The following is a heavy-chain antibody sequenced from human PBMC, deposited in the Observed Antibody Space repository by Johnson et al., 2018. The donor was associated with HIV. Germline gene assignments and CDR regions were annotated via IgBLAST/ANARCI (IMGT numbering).Heavy chain of an antibody. J-gene: IGHJ3*02. CDR3: ARAVVVAATNAFDI. Sequence: VQLVESGGGLVQPGGSLRLSCAASGFTVSSNYMSWVRQAPGKGLEWVSVIYSGGSTYYADSVKGRFTISRNNSKNTLYLQMNSLRAEDTAVYYCARAVVVAATNAFDIWGQGTVVTVSS. CDR1: GFTVSSNY. D-gene: IGHD2-15*01. CDR2: IYSGGST. V-gene: IGHV3-66*02.